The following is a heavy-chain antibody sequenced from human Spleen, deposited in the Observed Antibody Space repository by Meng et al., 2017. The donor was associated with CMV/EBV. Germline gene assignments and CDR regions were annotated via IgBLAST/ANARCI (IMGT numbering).Heavy chain of an antibody. V-gene: IGHV1-18*04. D-gene: IGHD3-3*01. Sequence: ASVQVSCKAAGYIFSNYGITWVRQAPGEGLEWMGWINPFNGDTIYAQKFQGRVTMTTDTSTTTAYMEVRSLRSDDRAVYYCARTGVVISSHNFYGMDVWGQGTTVTVSS. CDR2: INPFNGDT. CDR3: ARTGVVISSHNFYGMDV. J-gene: IGHJ6*02. CDR1: GYIFSNYG.